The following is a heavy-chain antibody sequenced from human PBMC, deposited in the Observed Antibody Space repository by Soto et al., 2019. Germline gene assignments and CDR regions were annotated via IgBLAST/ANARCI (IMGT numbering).Heavy chain of an antibody. Sequence: ASVKVSCKASGYRFTNHGISWVRQAPGQGLEWMGWISGNDGKTKYARKFQGRVTMTTDTSTSTAYMEVRSLRSDDTAVFYCARDFYPLAYNFDHWGQGTLVTVSS. CDR2: ISGNDGKT. J-gene: IGHJ4*02. D-gene: IGHD4-4*01. CDR3: ARDFYPLAYNFDH. CDR1: GYRFTNHG. V-gene: IGHV1-18*01.